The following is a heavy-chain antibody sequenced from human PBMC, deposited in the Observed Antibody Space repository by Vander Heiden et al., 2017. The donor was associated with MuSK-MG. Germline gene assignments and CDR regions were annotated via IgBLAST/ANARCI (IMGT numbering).Heavy chain of an antibody. CDR1: GGTCSSYA. D-gene: IGHD3-22*01. CDR3: ASELSDSSGYGVY. V-gene: IGHV1-69*04. Sequence: QVQLVQSWAEVKKPGSSVKVSCKASGGTCSSYAISWVGQAPGQGLEWMGRIIPILGIANYAQKFQGRVTITADKSTSTAYMELSSLRSEDTAVYYCASELSDSSGYGVYWGQGTLVTVSS. J-gene: IGHJ4*02. CDR2: IIPILGIA.